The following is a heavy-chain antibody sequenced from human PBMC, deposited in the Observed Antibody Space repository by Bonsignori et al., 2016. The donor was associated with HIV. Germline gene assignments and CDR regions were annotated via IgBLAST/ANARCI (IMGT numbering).Heavy chain of an antibody. D-gene: IGHD3-22*01. CDR2: ISSSSSTI. CDR3: WAAYYDSSGYYARNAFDI. Sequence: WIRQPPGKGLEWVSYISSSSSTIYYADSVKGRFTISRDNAKNSLYLQMNSLRDEDTAVYYCWAAYYDSSGYYARNAFDIWGQGTMVTVSS. V-gene: IGHV3-48*02. J-gene: IGHJ3*02.